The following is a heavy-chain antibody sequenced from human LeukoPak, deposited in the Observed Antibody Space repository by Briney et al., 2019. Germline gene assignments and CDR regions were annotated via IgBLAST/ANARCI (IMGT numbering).Heavy chain of an antibody. J-gene: IGHJ4*02. D-gene: IGHD3-16*02. CDR2: ISAYNGNT. V-gene: IGHV1-18*01. CDR3: ARDESGFGGVIVHYFDY. CDR1: GYTFTSYG. Sequence: ASVKVSCKDSGYTFTSYGISWVRQAPGQGLEWMGWISAYNGNTNYAQKHQGRVTITTDTSTSTAYMELRSLRSEDTAVYYCARDESGFGGVIVHYFDYWGQGTLVTVSS.